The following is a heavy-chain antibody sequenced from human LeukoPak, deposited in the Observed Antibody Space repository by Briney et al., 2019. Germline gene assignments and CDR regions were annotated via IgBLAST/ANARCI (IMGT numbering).Heavy chain of an antibody. CDR1: GFTFSSYA. V-gene: IGHV3-23*01. CDR3: ARDPAPLSSPDGMDV. CDR2: ISGSGGST. J-gene: IGHJ6*02. Sequence: PGGSLRLSCAASGFTFSSYAMSWVRQAPGKGLEWVSAISGSGGSTYYADSVKGRFTISRDNSKNTLYLQMNSLRAEDTAVYYCARDPAPLSSPDGMDVWGQGTTVTVSS.